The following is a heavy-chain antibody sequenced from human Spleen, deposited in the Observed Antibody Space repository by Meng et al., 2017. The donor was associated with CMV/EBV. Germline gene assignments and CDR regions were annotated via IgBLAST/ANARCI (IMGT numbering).Heavy chain of an antibody. J-gene: IGHJ5*02. Sequence: KTSGYTCTGHNIHWVRQAPGQGLEWMGWINPNSGSTNYAQKFQGRVTMTRDTSISTAFMELRRLRSDDTAVYYCAREKFLEWIIGFDPWGQGTLVTVSS. V-gene: IGHV1-2*02. CDR3: AREKFLEWIIGFDP. CDR1: GYTCTGHN. CDR2: INPNSGST. D-gene: IGHD3-3*01.